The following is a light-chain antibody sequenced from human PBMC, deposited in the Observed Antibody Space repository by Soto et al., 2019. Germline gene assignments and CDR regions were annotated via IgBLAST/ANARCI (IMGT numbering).Light chain of an antibody. V-gene: IGKV3-20*01. Sequence: EIVLTQSPGTLSLSPGERATLSCRASQSVRSSYLAWYQQKLGQAPRLLSYGVSNSATGIPDRFSGSGSGTDFTLTISRLESEDFAVYYCQQYGTSPRTFVQGTKVEIK. J-gene: IGKJ1*01. CDR1: QSVRSSY. CDR3: QQYGTSPRT. CDR2: GVS.